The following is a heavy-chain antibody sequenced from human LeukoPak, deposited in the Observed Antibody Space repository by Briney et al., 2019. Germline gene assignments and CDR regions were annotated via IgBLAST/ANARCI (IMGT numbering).Heavy chain of an antibody. D-gene: IGHD2-15*01. J-gene: IGHJ4*02. V-gene: IGHV1-8*01. CDR2: MNPNSGNT. Sequence: GASVKVSCKASGYTFTSYDINWVRQATGQGLEWMGWMNPNSGNTGYAQKFQGRVTTTRNTSISTAYMELSSLRSEDTAVYYCARGRRCSGGSCYSVWLYWGQGTLVTVSS. CDR1: GYTFTSYD. CDR3: ARGRRCSGGSCYSVWLY.